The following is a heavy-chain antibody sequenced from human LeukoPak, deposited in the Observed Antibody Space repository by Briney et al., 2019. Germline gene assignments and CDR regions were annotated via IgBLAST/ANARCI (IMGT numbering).Heavy chain of an antibody. CDR1: GFTFSFYS. CDR2: ISSTGSTI. J-gene: IGHJ4*02. Sequence: GGSLRLSCAASGFTFSFYSMNWVRQAPGKGLEWVSYISSTGSTIFYADSVKGRFSISRDNAKNSLYLQMNSLRAEDTAVYYCARDQGGGYSFWGQGTLVTVSS. V-gene: IGHV3-48*01. CDR3: ARDQGGGYSF. D-gene: IGHD1-26*01.